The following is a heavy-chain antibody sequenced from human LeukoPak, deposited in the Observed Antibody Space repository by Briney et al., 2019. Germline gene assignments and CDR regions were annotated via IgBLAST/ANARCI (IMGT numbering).Heavy chain of an antibody. V-gene: IGHV3-48*03. Sequence: GGSLRLSCAASGFTFSSYAMHWVRQAPGKGLEWVSYISSSGSTIYYADSVKGRFTISRDNAKNSLYLQMNSLRAEDTAVYYCSMVRGYYYYMDVWGQGTLVTVSS. D-gene: IGHD3-10*01. CDR1: GFTFSSYA. J-gene: IGHJ6*03. CDR2: ISSSGSTI. CDR3: SMVRGYYYYMDV.